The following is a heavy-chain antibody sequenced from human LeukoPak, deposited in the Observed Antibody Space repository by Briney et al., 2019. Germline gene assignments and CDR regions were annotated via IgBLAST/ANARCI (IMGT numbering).Heavy chain of an antibody. V-gene: IGHV7-4-1*02. CDR1: GYTFTTYA. CDR2: INTNTGNP. J-gene: IGHJ3*02. Sequence: ASVTVSCTASGYTFTTYAMNWVRQAPGQGLEWMGWINTNTGNPTYAQGFTGRFVFSLDTSVSTAYLQISSLKAEDTAVYYCARDMGSLKIQTPPDAFDIWGQGTMVTVSS. D-gene: IGHD5-18*01. CDR3: ARDMGSLKIQTPPDAFDI.